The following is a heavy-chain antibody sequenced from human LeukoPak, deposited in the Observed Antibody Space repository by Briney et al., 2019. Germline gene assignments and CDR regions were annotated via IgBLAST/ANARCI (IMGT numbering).Heavy chain of an antibody. CDR1: GGTFSSYA. CDR2: IIPIFGKA. Sequence: GASVKVSCKASGGTFSSYAISWVRQAPGHGLEWMGGIIPIFGKANYAQKFQGRVTITADESTSTAYMELSSRRSEDTAVYYCARDRYDSSCYYVDYWGQGTLVTVSS. V-gene: IGHV1-69*01. CDR3: ARDRYDSSCYYVDY. J-gene: IGHJ4*02. D-gene: IGHD3-22*01.